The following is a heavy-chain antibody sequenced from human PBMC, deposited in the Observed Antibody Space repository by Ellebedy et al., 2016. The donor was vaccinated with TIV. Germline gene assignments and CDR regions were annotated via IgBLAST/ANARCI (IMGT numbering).Heavy chain of an antibody. J-gene: IGHJ6*02. CDR2: IRYDGSNK. D-gene: IGHD3-10*01. CDR3: AKESYYYGSGSWRPDV. CDR1: GFTFISYG. V-gene: IGHV3-30*02. Sequence: GESLKISCAASGFTFISYGMHWVRQAPGKGLEWVAFIRYDGSNKYYADSVKGRFTISRDNSKNTLYLQMNSLRAEDTAAYYCAKESYYYGSGSWRPDVWGQGTTVTVSS.